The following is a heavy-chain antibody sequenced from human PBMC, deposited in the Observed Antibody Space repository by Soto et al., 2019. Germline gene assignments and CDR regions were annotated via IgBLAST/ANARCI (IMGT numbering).Heavy chain of an antibody. CDR2: ISAYNGNT. Sequence: ASVKVSCKASGYTFTSYGISWVRQAPGQRLEWMGWISAYNGNTNYAQKLQGRVTMTTDTSTSTAYMELRSLRSDDTAVYYCARDLRRRGYSYGPTNFDYWGQGTLVTVSS. V-gene: IGHV1-18*01. J-gene: IGHJ4*02. CDR3: ARDLRRRGYSYGPTNFDY. CDR1: GYTFTSYG. D-gene: IGHD5-18*01.